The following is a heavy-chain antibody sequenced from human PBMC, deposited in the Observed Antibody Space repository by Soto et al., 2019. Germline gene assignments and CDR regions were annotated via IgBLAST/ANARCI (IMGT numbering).Heavy chain of an antibody. CDR1: GFTFSSYA. CDR3: AKPRSIVLMVYAPGAWFDP. D-gene: IGHD2-8*01. V-gene: IGHV3-23*01. J-gene: IGHJ5*02. CDR2: ISGSGGST. Sequence: GGSLRLSCAASGFTFSSYAMSWVRQAPGKGLEWVSAISGSGGSTYYADSVKGRFTISRDNSKNTLYLQMNSLRAEDTAVYYCAKPRSIVLMVYAPGAWFDPWGQGTLVTVSS.